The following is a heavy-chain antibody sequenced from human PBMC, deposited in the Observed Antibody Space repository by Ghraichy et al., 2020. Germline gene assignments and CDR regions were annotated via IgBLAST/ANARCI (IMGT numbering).Heavy chain of an antibody. CDR3: AADPWFGGTCTSDIRFDP. CDR1: GATLTTST. V-gene: IGHV1-58*01. Sequence: SVKVSCKASGATLTTSTVQWVRQARGQRLEWMGWIVAGSGETKYAQQFQGRVTFSRDMSTNTAYMELSSLTSADTAVYYCAADPWFGGTCTSDIRFDPWGQGTQVTVSS. CDR2: IVAGSGET. J-gene: IGHJ5*02. D-gene: IGHD2-15*01.